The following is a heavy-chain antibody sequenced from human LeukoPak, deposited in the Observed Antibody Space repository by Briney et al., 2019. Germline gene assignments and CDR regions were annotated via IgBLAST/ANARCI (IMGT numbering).Heavy chain of an antibody. Sequence: ASVKVSCKASGYTFSSYGISWVRQAPGQGLEWMGWISAYNGNTNYAQKLQGRVTITTDTSTSTAYMELRSLRSDDTAVYYCARSRVPDSDNAFDIWGQGTMVIVSS. CDR1: GYTFSSYG. D-gene: IGHD3-22*01. V-gene: IGHV1-18*01. CDR3: ARSRVPDSDNAFDI. CDR2: ISAYNGNT. J-gene: IGHJ3*02.